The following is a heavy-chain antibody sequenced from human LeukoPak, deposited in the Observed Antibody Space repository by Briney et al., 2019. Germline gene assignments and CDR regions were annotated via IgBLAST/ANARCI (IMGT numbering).Heavy chain of an antibody. CDR2: ISTKSDYI. Sequence: GGSLRLSCAGSGFTFRYYSMTWVRQAPGKGLEWVSSISTKSDYIHYVDSVKGRFTISRDNANNSVYLQMNSLTAEDTAVYYCARVGGEYVVSDYWGQGTLVAVSS. V-gene: IGHV3-21*01. D-gene: IGHD3-16*01. CDR1: GFTFRYYS. J-gene: IGHJ4*02. CDR3: ARVGGEYVVSDY.